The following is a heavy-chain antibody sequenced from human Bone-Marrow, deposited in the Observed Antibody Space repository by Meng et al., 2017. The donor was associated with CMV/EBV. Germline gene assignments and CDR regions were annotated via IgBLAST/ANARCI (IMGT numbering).Heavy chain of an antibody. J-gene: IGHJ6*02. CDR3: ARKLTPYYYGLDV. V-gene: IGHV3-74*01. D-gene: IGHD3-9*01. Sequence: GESLKISCAASGFTFSSHWVHWVRQAPGEGLVWVSRINSDGSFATYADSVEGRFTVSRDNAKNTLYLQMSGLRAEDTAVYYCARKLTPYYYGLDVWGQGTTVTVSS. CDR2: INSDGSFA. CDR1: GFTFSSHW.